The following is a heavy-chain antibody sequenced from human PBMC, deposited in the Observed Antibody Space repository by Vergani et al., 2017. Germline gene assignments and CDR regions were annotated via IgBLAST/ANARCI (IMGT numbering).Heavy chain of an antibody. D-gene: IGHD2-8*02. CDR3: GAGGPSYDCYYYMDV. CDR2: IIPIFGTA. CDR1: GGTFSSYA. V-gene: IGHV1-69*14. Sequence: QVQLVQSGAEVKKPGSSVKVSCKAFGGTFSSYAISWVRQAPGQGLEWMGRIIPIFGTANYAQEFQGRVTITADKATSTAYMELSSLGSEDTAVYYCGAGGPSYDCYYYMDVWGKGTTVTVSS. J-gene: IGHJ6*03.